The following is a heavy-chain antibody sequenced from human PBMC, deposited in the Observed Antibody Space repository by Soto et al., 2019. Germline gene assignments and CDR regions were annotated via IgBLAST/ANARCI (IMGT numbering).Heavy chain of an antibody. J-gene: IGHJ4*02. Sequence: GSLRLSCAASGFTFSAYAMSWVRQAPGKGLEWVSAISGTSPSTYYADSVQGRITISRDSSRKTLFLQTNTLRSEDTAVSVCAFGFFGVEYGGRGTWFPFPS. D-gene: IGHD3-3*01. CDR1: GFTFSAYA. CDR2: ISGTSPST. V-gene: IGHV3-23*01. CDR3: AFGFFGVEY.